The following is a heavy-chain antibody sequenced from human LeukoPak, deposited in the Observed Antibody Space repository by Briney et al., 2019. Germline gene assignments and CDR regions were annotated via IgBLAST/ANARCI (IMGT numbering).Heavy chain of an antibody. CDR3: ATGHLRYDFWSGYLPLGY. V-gene: IGHV1-24*01. CDR2: CDPEDGET. D-gene: IGHD3-3*01. CDR1: GYTLTELS. Sequence: GASVKVSCKVSGYTLTELSMHWVRQAPGKGIEWMGGCDPEDGETIYAQKFQGRVTMTEGTSTDTAYMELSSLRSEDTAVYYCATGHLRYDFWSGYLPLGYWGQGTLVTVSS. J-gene: IGHJ4*02.